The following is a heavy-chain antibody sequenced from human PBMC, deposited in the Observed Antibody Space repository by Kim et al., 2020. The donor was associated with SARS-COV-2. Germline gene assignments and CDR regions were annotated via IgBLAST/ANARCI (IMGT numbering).Heavy chain of an antibody. J-gene: IGHJ4*02. CDR1: GFTFSSYW. CDR2: IKQDGSEK. Sequence: GGSLRLSCAASGFTFSSYWMSWVRQAPGKGLEWVANIKQDGSEKYYVDSVKGRFTISRDNAKNSLYLQMNSLRAEDTAVYYCARDYGSGSYYKGATYYFDYWGQGTRVTVSS. D-gene: IGHD3-10*01. CDR3: ARDYGSGSYYKGATYYFDY. V-gene: IGHV3-7*01.